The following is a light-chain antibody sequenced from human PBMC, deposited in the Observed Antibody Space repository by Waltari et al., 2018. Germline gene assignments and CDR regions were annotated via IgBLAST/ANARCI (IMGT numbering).Light chain of an antibody. J-gene: IGKJ3*01. Sequence: IGMTQSPLSLPVTPGEPASISCRSSHSLLHSNGYNYLDWYLQKPGQAPQLLIDLGSNRASGVPDRFSGSGSGTDFTLKISRVEAEDVGVYYCMQALQTPWAFGPGTKVDIK. CDR1: HSLLHSNGYNY. CDR3: MQALQTPWA. V-gene: IGKV2-28*01. CDR2: LGS.